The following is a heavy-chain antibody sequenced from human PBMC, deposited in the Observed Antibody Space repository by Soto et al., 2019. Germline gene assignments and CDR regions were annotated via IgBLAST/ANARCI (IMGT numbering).Heavy chain of an antibody. CDR3: ARGSGYCSSNRCYSRKGFDY. Sequence: XSVKVSCKGSGCTFTSYDIHWVRQATGQGLEWMGWMNPNSGNTGYAQKFQGRVTMTRNTSISTAYMELSSLRSEETAVYYCARGSGYCSSNRCYSRKGFDYWGQGTLVTVSS. J-gene: IGHJ4*02. CDR1: GCTFTSYD. CDR2: MNPNSGNT. V-gene: IGHV1-8*01. D-gene: IGHD2-2*01.